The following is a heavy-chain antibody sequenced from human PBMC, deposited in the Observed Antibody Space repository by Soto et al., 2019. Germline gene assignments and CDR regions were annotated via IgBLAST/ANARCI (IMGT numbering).Heavy chain of an antibody. CDR1: GYSFTSYW. D-gene: IGHD1-26*01. J-gene: IGHJ6*02. Sequence: PGKSLKISCKGSGYSFTSYWISWVRQMPGKGLEWMGRIDPSDSYTNYSPSFQGHVTISADKSISTAYLQWSSLKASDTATYYCARLWVEVYYYGMDVWGQGTTVTVSS. CDR3: ARLWVEVYYYGMDV. V-gene: IGHV5-10-1*01. CDR2: IDPSDSYT.